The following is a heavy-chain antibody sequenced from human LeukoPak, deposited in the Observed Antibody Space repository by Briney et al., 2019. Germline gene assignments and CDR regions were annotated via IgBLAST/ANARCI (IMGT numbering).Heavy chain of an antibody. CDR3: ARAINPNIVLMVYAKVYYMDV. V-gene: IGHV4-34*01. J-gene: IGHJ6*03. D-gene: IGHD2-8*01. CDR1: GGSFSGYY. CDR2: INHSGST. Sequence: SETLSLTCAVYGGSFSGYYWSWIRQPPGKGLEWIGEINHSGSTNYNPSLKSRVTISVDTSKNQFSLKLSSVTAADTAVYYCARAINPNIVLMVYAKVYYMDVRGKGTTVTVSS.